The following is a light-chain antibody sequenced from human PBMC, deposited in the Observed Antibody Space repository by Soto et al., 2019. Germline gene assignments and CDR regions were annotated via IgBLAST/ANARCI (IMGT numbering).Light chain of an antibody. CDR1: QTIRSW. CDR2: KVS. Sequence: EIQMTQSPSTLSASVGDRVTITCRASQTIRSWLAWSQQLPGKAPNLLITKVSTLQSGVPSRFSGSGAGTEVSLPISSLQPYDFSTDYCQQYNTYPLTFGGGTKVEIK. V-gene: IGKV1-5*03. J-gene: IGKJ4*01. CDR3: QQYNTYPLT.